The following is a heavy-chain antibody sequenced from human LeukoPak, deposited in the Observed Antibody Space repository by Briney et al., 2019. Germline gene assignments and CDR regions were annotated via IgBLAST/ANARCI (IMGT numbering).Heavy chain of an antibody. CDR3: ARDFPEYYYDSSGYYFEDY. Sequence: ASVKVSCKASGGTFSGYAISWVRQAPGQGLEWMGRIIPILGIANYAQKFQGRVTITADKSTSTAYMELSSLRSEDTAVYYCARDFPEYYYDSSGYYFEDYWGQGTLVTVSS. CDR1: GGTFSGYA. J-gene: IGHJ4*02. V-gene: IGHV1-69*04. D-gene: IGHD3-22*01. CDR2: IIPILGIA.